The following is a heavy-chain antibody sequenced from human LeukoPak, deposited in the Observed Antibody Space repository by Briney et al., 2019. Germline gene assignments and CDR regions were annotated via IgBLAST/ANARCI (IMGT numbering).Heavy chain of an antibody. Sequence: GPSLRLSWAASGLTLRLYSMDSARHAPGKGLEWVSSITSSSTYIYYADSVTGRLTISRDHAKNSLYVQMTSLLAEHTAVYYRAGYVSSSRREAFDIWGQGTMVTVSS. CDR2: ITSSSTYI. V-gene: IGHV3-21*01. CDR1: GLTLRLYS. D-gene: IGHD2-2*01. CDR3: AGYVSSSRREAFDI. J-gene: IGHJ3*02.